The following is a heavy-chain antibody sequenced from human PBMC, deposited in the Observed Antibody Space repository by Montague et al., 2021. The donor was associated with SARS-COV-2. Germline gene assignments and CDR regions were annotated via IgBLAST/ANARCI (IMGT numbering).Heavy chain of an antibody. D-gene: IGHD3-22*01. Sequence: TLSLTCTVSGGSISSGCYYWSWIRQHPGMGLDWIGYIYYSGSTYYNLSLKSRVTISVATSKNQFSLKLSSVTAADAAVYYCARSPEPMIVLVITSLNWYFDLWGRGTLVTVSS. CDR1: GGSISSGCYY. V-gene: IGHV4-31*03. CDR2: IYYSGST. CDR3: ARSPEPMIVLVITSLNWYFDL. J-gene: IGHJ2*01.